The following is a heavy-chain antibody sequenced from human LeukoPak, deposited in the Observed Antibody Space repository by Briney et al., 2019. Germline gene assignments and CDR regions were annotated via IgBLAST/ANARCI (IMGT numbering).Heavy chain of an antibody. CDR1: GYTFSDYY. CDR2: INPISGGT. D-gene: IGHD3-16*01. V-gene: IGHV1-2*02. Sequence: GASVKVSCKTSGYTFSDYYMYWVRQAPGQGLEWLGWINPISGGTKYAQKFQGRLSMTRDTSVTTAYMELRRLRSDDTAVYYCARDENVDPALLWAENLGGPLFDSWGQGTLVTVSS. J-gene: IGHJ4*02. CDR3: ARDENVDPALLWAENLGGPLFDS.